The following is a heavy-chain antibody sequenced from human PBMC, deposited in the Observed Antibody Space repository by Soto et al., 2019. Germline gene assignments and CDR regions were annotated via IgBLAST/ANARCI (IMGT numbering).Heavy chain of an antibody. CDR2: ISYDGSNK. CDR1: GFTFSSYA. Sequence: GGSLRLSCAASGFTFSSYAMHWARRAPGKGLEWVAVISYDGSNKYYADSVKGRFTISRDNSKNTLYLQMNSLRAEDTAVYYCARDRAAAGTSYFDYWGQGTLVTVSS. D-gene: IGHD6-13*01. V-gene: IGHV3-30-3*01. J-gene: IGHJ4*02. CDR3: ARDRAAAGTSYFDY.